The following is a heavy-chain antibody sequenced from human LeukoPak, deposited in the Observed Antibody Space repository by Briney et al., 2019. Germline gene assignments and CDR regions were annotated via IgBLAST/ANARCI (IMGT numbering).Heavy chain of an antibody. V-gene: IGHV3-23*01. CDR2: ISGSGGST. CDR1: GFTFSSYA. CDR3: ARFRWGDYYYYGVGV. Sequence: GGSLRLSCAASGFTFSSYAPNWVRQAPGQGLEWVSAISGSGGSTFYADSVKGRFTISRDTSKNMMFLQLNSLRVEDTAIYYCARFRWGDYYYYGVGVWGQGTTVTVSS. D-gene: IGHD3-16*01. J-gene: IGHJ6*02.